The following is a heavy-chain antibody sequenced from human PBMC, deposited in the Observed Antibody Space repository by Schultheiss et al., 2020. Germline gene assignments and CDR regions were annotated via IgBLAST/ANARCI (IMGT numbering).Heavy chain of an antibody. Sequence: GGSLRLSCAASGFTFSSYSMNWVRQAPGKGLEWVSSISSSSSYIYYADSVKGRFTISRDNAKNSLYLQMNSLRAEDTAVYYCARDHRDNVLRFLEWLLYRWGNYYYYMDVWGQGTTVTVSS. D-gene: IGHD3-3*01. V-gene: IGHV3-21*01. CDR2: ISSSSSYI. J-gene: IGHJ6*03. CDR3: ARDHRDNVLRFLEWLLYRWGNYYYYMDV. CDR1: GFTFSSYS.